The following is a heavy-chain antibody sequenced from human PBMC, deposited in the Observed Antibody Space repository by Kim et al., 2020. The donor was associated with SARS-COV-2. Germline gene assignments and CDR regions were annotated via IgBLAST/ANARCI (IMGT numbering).Heavy chain of an antibody. CDR2: ISSSSSYI. J-gene: IGHJ6*02. V-gene: IGHV3-21*01. Sequence: GGSLRLSCAASGFTFSSYSMNWVRQAPGKGLEWVSSISSSSSYIYYADSVKGRFTISRDNAKNSLYLQMNSLRAEDTAVYYCARRSYGDPTGSYYYYGMDVWGQGTTVTVSS. D-gene: IGHD4-17*01. CDR3: ARRSYGDPTGSYYYYGMDV. CDR1: GFTFSSYS.